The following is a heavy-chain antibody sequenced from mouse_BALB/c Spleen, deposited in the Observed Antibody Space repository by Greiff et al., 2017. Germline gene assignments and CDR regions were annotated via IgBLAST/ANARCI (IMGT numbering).Heavy chain of an antibody. CDR3: AREDVDAMDY. V-gene: IGHV5-9*03. CDR2: ISSGGGNT. J-gene: IGHJ4*01. Sequence: EVQRVESGGGLVKPGGSLKLSCAASGFTFSSYTMSWVRQTPEKRLEWVATISSGGGNTYYPDSVKGRFTISRDNAKNNLYLQMSSLRSEDTALYYCAREDVDAMDYWGQGTSVTVSS. CDR1: GFTFSSYT.